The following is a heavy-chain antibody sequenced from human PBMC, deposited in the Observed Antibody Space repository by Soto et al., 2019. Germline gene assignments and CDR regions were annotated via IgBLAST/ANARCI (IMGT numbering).Heavy chain of an antibody. CDR1: GGSISSSSYY. CDR3: AIQAGGQAFCI. J-gene: IGHJ3*02. V-gene: IGHV4-39*01. D-gene: IGHD3-16*01. Sequence: QLQLQESGPGLVKPSEPLSRTCTVSGGSISSSSYYWGWIRQPPGKGLEGIGRIYYSGSTYYNPSLKSRVTISVDKLKKQFALKLSAVTAADTAVYYCAIQAGGQAFCIWGQGTMVIVSS. CDR2: IYYSGST.